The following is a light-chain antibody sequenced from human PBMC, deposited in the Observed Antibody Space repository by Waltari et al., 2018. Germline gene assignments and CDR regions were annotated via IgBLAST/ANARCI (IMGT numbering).Light chain of an antibody. Sequence: QSVLTQPPSASGTPGQGVTISCSGRSSNIRSNSVNWYQQLPGTAPKLLIFIDNQRPSGVPDRFSGSKSGNSASLAISGLQSDDEAHYYCAAWDDSLNSVLFGGGTKLTVL. CDR2: IDN. V-gene: IGLV1-44*01. CDR1: SSNIRSNS. J-gene: IGLJ2*01. CDR3: AAWDDSLNSVL.